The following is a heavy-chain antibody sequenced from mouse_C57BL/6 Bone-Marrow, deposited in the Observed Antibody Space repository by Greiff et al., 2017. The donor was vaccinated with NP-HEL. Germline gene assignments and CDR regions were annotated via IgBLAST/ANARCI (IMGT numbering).Heavy chain of an antibody. Sequence: QVQLQQPGAELVKPGASVKLSCKASGYTFTSYWMHWVKQRPGQGLEWIGMIHPNSGSTNYNEKFKSKATLTVDKSSSTAYMQLSSLTSEDSAVYYCARGRGSTLDYFDYWGQGTTLTVSS. CDR3: ARGRGSTLDYFDY. J-gene: IGHJ2*01. CDR2: IHPNSGST. V-gene: IGHV1-64*01. D-gene: IGHD1-1*01. CDR1: GYTFTSYW.